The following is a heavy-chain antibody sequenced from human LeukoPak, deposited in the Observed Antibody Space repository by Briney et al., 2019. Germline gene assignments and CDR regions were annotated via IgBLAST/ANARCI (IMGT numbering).Heavy chain of an antibody. D-gene: IGHD2-2*01. V-gene: IGHV4-30-2*01. CDR3: ARDHDGNLGYCSSTSCSPRFDI. CDR2: IYHSGST. CDR1: GGSISSGGYY. Sequence: LQTLSLTCTVSGGSISSGGYYWSWIRQPPGKGLEWIGYIYHSGSTYYNPSLKSRVTISVDRSKNQFSLKLSSVTAADTAVYYCARDHDGNLGYCSSTSCSPRFDIWGQGTMVTVSS. J-gene: IGHJ3*02.